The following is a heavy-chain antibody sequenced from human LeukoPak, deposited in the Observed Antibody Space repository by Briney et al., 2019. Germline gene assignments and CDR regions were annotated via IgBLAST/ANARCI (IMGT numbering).Heavy chain of an antibody. CDR1: GYTFTSYD. CDR3: ARAPQTYKYDFWSSYYTDYYYYGMDV. V-gene: IGHV1-8*01. Sequence: ASVKVSCKASGYTFTSYDINWVRQATGQGLEWMGWMNPNSGNTGYAQKFQGRVTMTRNTSISTAYMELSSLRSEDTAVYYCARAPQTYKYDFWSSYYTDYYYYGMDVWGQGTTVTVSS. CDR2: MNPNSGNT. J-gene: IGHJ6*02. D-gene: IGHD3-3*01.